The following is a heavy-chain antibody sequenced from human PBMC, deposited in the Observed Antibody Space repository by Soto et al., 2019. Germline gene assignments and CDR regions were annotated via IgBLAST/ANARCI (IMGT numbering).Heavy chain of an antibody. CDR3: VTVAYYERS. D-gene: IGHD3-3*01. CDR1: GFTFSNVG. V-gene: IGHV3-15*07. CDR2: IKSKTDGGTT. J-gene: IGHJ4*02. Sequence: EVQLVESGGGLVKPGGALRLSCTASGFTFSNVGMHWVRQAAGKGLEWVGGIKSKTDGGTTDYAAPVKGRFTISRDDSNNTLYLQMHSLKTEDTAVDYCVTVAYYERSGGQGTLVTVSS.